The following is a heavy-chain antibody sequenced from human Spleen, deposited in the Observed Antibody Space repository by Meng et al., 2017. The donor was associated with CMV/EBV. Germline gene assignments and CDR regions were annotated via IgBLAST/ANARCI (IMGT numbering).Heavy chain of an antibody. Sequence: GGSLRLSCAASGFTLSSYGMHWVRQAPGKGLEWVAVIWYDGSNKYYADSVKGRFAISRDNSKNTLYLQMNSLRAEDTAVYYCARDAVLKWSWYYDFWSGFGGMDVWGQGTTVTVSS. V-gene: IGHV3-33*01. CDR3: ARDAVLKWSWYYDFWSGFGGMDV. J-gene: IGHJ6*02. CDR2: IWYDGSNK. D-gene: IGHD3-3*01. CDR1: GFTLSSYG.